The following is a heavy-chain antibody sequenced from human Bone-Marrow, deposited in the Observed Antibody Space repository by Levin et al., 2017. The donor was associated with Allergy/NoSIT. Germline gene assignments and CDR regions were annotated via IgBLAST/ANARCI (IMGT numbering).Heavy chain of an antibody. CDR3: ATDFLAPAGVFDY. J-gene: IGHJ4*02. Sequence: ASVKVSFPFSFSPLPSFSLPFFLPSPFPGLECMGNFDREDGETVYAQKFQGRVTMTEDTSRDTAYMELSSLRSEDTAIYYCATDFLAPAGVFDYWGQGTLVTVSS. CDR1: FSPLPSFS. D-gene: IGHD6-25*01. V-gene: IGHV1-24*01. CDR2: FDREDGET.